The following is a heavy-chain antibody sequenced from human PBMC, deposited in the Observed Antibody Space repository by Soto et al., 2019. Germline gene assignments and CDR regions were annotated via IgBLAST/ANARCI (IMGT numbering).Heavy chain of an antibody. CDR3: ARGNYEAFDI. Sequence: SETLSLTCTVSKGSISSNYWSWIRQPPGKGLEWIGYSGGTNYNPSLKSRVTISVDTSKNQFSLKLTSVTASDTAVYYCARGNYEAFDIWGQGTMVTVSS. CDR1: KGSISSNY. D-gene: IGHD1-1*01. J-gene: IGHJ3*02. CDR2: SGGT. V-gene: IGHV4-59*01.